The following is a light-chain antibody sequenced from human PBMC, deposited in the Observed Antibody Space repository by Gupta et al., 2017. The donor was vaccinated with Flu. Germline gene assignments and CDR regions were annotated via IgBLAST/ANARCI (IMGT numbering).Light chain of an antibody. CDR3: RHDNDWPSWA. CDR1: QSIRTN. Sequence: ATLPVSPGEGATPSCSASQSIRTNLAWYQQKPGQTPRLLLYGASTRATGVPARFSGSGSETEFTLTITSLQSEDFAVYYCRHDNDWPSWAFGQGTKVEIK. CDR2: GAS. J-gene: IGKJ1*01. V-gene: IGKV3-15*01.